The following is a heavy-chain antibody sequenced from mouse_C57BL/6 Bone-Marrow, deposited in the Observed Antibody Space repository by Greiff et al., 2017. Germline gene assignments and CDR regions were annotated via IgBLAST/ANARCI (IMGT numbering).Heavy chain of an antibody. V-gene: IGHV5-17*01. CDR3: ARNYYQDY. Sequence: EVQVVESGGGLVKPGGSLKLSCAASGFTFSDYGMHWVRQAPEKGLEWVAYISSGSSTIYYADTVKGRFTISRDNAKTTLFLQLTSLRSEETAMYYCARNYYQDYWGQGTTLTVSS. J-gene: IGHJ2*01. CDR1: GFTFSDYG. D-gene: IGHD1-1*01. CDR2: ISSGSSTI.